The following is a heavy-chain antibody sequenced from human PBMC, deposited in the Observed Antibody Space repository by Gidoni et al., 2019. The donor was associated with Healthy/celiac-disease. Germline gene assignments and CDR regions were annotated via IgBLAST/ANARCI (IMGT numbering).Heavy chain of an antibody. J-gene: IGHJ3*02. V-gene: IGHV3-21*01. CDR3: ARDYNVDYGDHRGVFGI. CDR1: GFTLSSYS. CDR2: ISSSSSYI. D-gene: IGHD4-17*01. Sequence: EVQLVESGGGLVKPGGSLRLSCAASGFTLSSYSMNWVRQAPGKGLEWVSSISSSSSYIYYADSVKGRFTISRDNAKNSLYLQMNSLRAEDTAVYYCARDYNVDYGDHRGVFGIWGQGTMVTVSS.